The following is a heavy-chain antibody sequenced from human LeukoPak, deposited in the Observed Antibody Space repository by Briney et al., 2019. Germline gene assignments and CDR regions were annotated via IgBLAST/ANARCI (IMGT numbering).Heavy chain of an antibody. CDR1: GGSISSYY. Sequence: SETLSLTCTVSGGSISSYYWSWIRQPPGKGLEWIGYIYYSGSTNYNPSLKSRVTISVDTSKNQFSLKLSSVTAADTAVYYCARGSVYGSGRNAFDIWGQGTMVTVSS. V-gene: IGHV4-59*01. D-gene: IGHD3-10*01. CDR3: ARGSVYGSGRNAFDI. J-gene: IGHJ3*02. CDR2: IYYSGST.